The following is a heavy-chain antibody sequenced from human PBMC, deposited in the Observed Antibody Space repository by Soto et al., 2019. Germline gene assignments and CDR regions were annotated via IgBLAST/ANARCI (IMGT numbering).Heavy chain of an antibody. CDR3: ARGGYSYGYHYFDY. D-gene: IGHD5-18*01. Sequence: PSETLSLTCTVSGGSISSGGYYWSWIRQHPGKGLEWIGYIYYSGSTYYNPSLKSRVTISVDTSKNQFSLKLSSVTAADTAVYYCARGGYSYGYHYFDYWGQGTLVTVSS. CDR2: IYYSGST. CDR1: GGSISSGGYY. V-gene: IGHV4-31*03. J-gene: IGHJ4*02.